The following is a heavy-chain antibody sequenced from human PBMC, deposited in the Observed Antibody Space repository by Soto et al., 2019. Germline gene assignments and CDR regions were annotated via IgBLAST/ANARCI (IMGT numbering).Heavy chain of an antibody. CDR1: GFTFSSYS. CDR2: ISSSSSYI. J-gene: IGHJ6*03. CDR3: AREDSSPSVVWGYCYYYMDV. V-gene: IGHV3-21*01. D-gene: IGHD6-6*01. Sequence: EVQLVESGGGLVKPGGSLRLSCAASGFTFSSYSMNWVRQAPGKGLEWVSSISSSSSYIYYADSVKGRFTISRDNAKNSLYLQINSLRAEHTAVYYCAREDSSPSVVWGYCYYYMDVRGQGTPVTVSS.